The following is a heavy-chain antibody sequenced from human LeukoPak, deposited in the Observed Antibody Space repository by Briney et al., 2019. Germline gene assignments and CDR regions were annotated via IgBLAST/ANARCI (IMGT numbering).Heavy chain of an antibody. CDR3: ARAPSGVTTPRFDY. Sequence: PSGTLSLTCTVSGGSISTYYWSWLRQPPGKGLEWIGYIFDSGSSNTNPPLKSRATISVDTSKNQFCLKLSSVTAADTAVYYCARAPSGVTTPRFDYWGQGTLAT. CDR2: IFDSGSS. CDR1: GGSISTYY. D-gene: IGHD4-17*01. V-gene: IGHV4-59*01. J-gene: IGHJ4*01.